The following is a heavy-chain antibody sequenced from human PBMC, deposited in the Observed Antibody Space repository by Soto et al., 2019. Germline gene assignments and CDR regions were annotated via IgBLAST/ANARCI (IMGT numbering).Heavy chain of an antibody. CDR2: INSDGSST. Sequence: GGSLRLSCAASGFTFSSYWMHWVRQAPGKGLVWVSRINSDGSSTSYADSVKGRFTISRDNAKNTLYLQMNSLRAEDTAVYYCARDPHDYSNYAFSGMDVWGQGTTVTVS. J-gene: IGHJ6*02. CDR1: GFTFSSYW. CDR3: ARDPHDYSNYAFSGMDV. V-gene: IGHV3-74*01. D-gene: IGHD4-4*01.